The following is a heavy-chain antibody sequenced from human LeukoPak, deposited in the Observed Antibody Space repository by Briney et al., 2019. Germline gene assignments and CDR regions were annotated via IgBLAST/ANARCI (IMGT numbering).Heavy chain of an antibody. V-gene: IGHV1-46*01. CDR2: INPSGGST. CDR1: GYTFTSYY. Sequence: ASVKVSCKASGYTFTSYYMHWVRQAPGQGLEWMEIINPSGGSTSYAQKFQGRVTMTRDTSTSTVYMELSSLRSEDTAVYYCARASMSHAFDIWGQGTMVTVSS. CDR3: ARASMSHAFDI. J-gene: IGHJ3*02.